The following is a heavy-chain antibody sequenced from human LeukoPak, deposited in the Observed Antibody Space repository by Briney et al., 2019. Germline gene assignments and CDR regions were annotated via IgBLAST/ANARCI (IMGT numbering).Heavy chain of an antibody. J-gene: IGHJ6*03. D-gene: IGHD4-11*01. Sequence: ASVKVSCKASGYTFTGYYMHWVRQAPGQGLEWMGWINPNSGGTNYAQKFQGRVTMTRDTSISTAYLQWSSLKASDTAMYYCARRSYSNLYYYYMDVWGKGTTVTVSS. CDR1: GYTFTGYY. CDR2: INPNSGGT. V-gene: IGHV1-2*02. CDR3: ARRSYSNLYYYYMDV.